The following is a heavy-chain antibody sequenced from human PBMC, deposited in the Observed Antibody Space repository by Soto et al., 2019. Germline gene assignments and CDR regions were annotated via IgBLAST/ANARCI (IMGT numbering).Heavy chain of an antibody. V-gene: IGHV4-61*08. Sequence: SQTLSRTCSVSGDSINVSGDCDSVHYWSWVRQPPPKGLEWIGSIYYSAATNYNPSLNGRVTISADQSKKKISLNLSSVSAADTAIYYCARAMGDWGTYYYYYGLDVWGHGTTVTVSS. D-gene: IGHD3-16*01. CDR2: IYYSAAT. CDR3: ARAMGDWGTYYYYYGLDV. CDR1: GDSINVSGDCDSVHY. J-gene: IGHJ6*02.